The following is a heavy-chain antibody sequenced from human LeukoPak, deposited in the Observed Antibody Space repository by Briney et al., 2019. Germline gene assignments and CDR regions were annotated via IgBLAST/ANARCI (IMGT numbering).Heavy chain of an antibody. D-gene: IGHD2-2*02. CDR3: ARNRRCSSTSCYTRPPNNWFDP. J-gene: IGHJ5*02. CDR1: GYTFTAYF. CDR2: MNPNSGNT. V-gene: IGHV1-8*02. Sequence: GASVKVSCKASGYTFTAYFIHWVRQAPGQGLEWMGWMNPNSGNTGYAQKFQGRVTMTRNTSMSTAYMELSSLRSEDTAVHYCARNRRCSSTSCYTRPPNNWFDPWGQGTLVTVSS.